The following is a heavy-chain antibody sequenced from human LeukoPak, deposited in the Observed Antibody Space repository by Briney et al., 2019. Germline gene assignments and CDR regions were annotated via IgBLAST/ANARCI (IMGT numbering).Heavy chain of an antibody. V-gene: IGHV3-23*01. CDR2: IRANGVTA. J-gene: IGHJ4*02. D-gene: IGHD5-18*01. CDR3: ANDLGWIQLNLG. Sequence: GGSLRLSCAASGFTFSRHAMSWVRQAPGKGLEWVSGIRANGVTAYYADSVKGRFTISRDNSKNTVYLQMNSLRVDDTAVYYCANDLGWIQLNLGRGQGTLVTVSS. CDR1: GFTFSRHA.